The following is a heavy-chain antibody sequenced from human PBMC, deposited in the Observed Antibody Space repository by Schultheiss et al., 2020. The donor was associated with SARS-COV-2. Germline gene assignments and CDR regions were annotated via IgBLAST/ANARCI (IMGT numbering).Heavy chain of an antibody. CDR2: TYYRSKWYS. J-gene: IGHJ3*02. CDR3: ASSGQGAFDI. Sequence: SQTLSLTCAISGDSVSSNSAAWTWIRQSPSRGLEWLGRTYYRSKWYSDYAESVKSRININPDTSKNQFSLQLNSVTPEDTAVYYCASSGQGAFDIWGQGTMVTVSS. D-gene: IGHD6-25*01. V-gene: IGHV6-1*01. CDR1: GDSVSSNSAA.